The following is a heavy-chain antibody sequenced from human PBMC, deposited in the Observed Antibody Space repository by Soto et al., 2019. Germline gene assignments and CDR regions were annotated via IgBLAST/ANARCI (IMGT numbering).Heavy chain of an antibody. CDR2: ISGRGDRT. CDR1: GFTFSSYA. Sequence: EVQVLESGGGLGQPGGSLRLSCAASGFTFSSYAMAWVRQAPGKGLEWVSSISGRGDRTYYADSVKGRFTISRDNSKNTLSLQMNRLRAEGTALYYCARGPYSDSSEWFDPWGQGTLVTVSS. V-gene: IGHV3-23*01. D-gene: IGHD6-6*01. J-gene: IGHJ5*02. CDR3: ARGPYSDSSEWFDP.